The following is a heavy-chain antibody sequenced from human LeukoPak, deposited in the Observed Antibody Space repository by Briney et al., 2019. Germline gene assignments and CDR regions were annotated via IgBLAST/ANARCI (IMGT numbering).Heavy chain of an antibody. J-gene: IGHJ4*02. Sequence: SVKVSCKASGGTFSSYASSWVRQAPGQGLERMGGFIPIFGTANYAQKFQGRVTITADESTSTAYMELSSLRSEDTAVYYCARAPPHYYDSDVPFDYWGQGTLVTVSS. CDR2: FIPIFGTA. D-gene: IGHD3-22*01. V-gene: IGHV1-69*13. CDR1: GGTFSSYA. CDR3: ARAPPHYYDSDVPFDY.